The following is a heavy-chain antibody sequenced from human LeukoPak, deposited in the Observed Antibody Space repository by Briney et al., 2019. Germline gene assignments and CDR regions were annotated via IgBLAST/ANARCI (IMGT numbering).Heavy chain of an antibody. Sequence: SDTLSLTCTVSGGSISSYYWSWIRQSPGKGLEWIGYIYFTGTTNYNPSLKSRVTISVDTSKKQLSLKLSSVTAADTAVYYCAREVAAAGYPHYYYYMDVWGKGTTVTVSS. CDR3: AREVAAAGYPHYYYYMDV. CDR2: IYFTGTT. V-gene: IGHV4-59*01. CDR1: GGSISSYY. J-gene: IGHJ6*03. D-gene: IGHD6-13*01.